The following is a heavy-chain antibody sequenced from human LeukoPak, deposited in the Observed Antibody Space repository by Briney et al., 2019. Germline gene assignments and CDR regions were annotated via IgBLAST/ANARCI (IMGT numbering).Heavy chain of an antibody. Sequence: ASVKVSCKASGHTFTGYYMHWVRQAPGQGLEWMGWINPNSGGTNYAQKFQGRVTMTRDTSISTAYMELSRLRSDDTAVYYCARDGFEIVATLFYYWGQGTLVTVSS. CDR3: ARDGFEIVATLFYY. V-gene: IGHV1-2*02. CDR2: INPNSGGT. J-gene: IGHJ4*02. CDR1: GHTFTGYY. D-gene: IGHD5-12*01.